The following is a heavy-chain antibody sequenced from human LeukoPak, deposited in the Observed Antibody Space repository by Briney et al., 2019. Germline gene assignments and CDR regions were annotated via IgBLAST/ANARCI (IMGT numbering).Heavy chain of an antibody. V-gene: IGHV4-34*01. Sequence: SETLSLTCAVYGGSFSGYYWSWIRQPPGKGLEWIGEINHSGSTNYNPSLKSRVTTSVDTSKNQFSLKLSSVTAADTAVYYCARETGYCSGGSCYSSWFDPWGQGTLVTVSS. D-gene: IGHD2-15*01. CDR2: INHSGST. CDR3: ARETGYCSGGSCYSSWFDP. CDR1: GGSFSGYY. J-gene: IGHJ5*02.